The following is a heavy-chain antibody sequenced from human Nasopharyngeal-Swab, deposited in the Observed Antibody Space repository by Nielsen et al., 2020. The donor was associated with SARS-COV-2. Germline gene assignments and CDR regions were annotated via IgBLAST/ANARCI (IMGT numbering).Heavy chain of an antibody. CDR2: VSSTSTYI. CDR3: ARDLLSSWRAIGNWYFDL. Sequence: GGSLRLSCAASGFTFSSHAMNWVRQAPGKGLEWVSSVSSTSTYIYYADSVKGRFTISRDNAENSLYLQMNSLRAEDTAVYYCARDLLSSWRAIGNWYFDLWGRGTLVTVSS. D-gene: IGHD6-13*01. CDR1: GFTFSSHA. J-gene: IGHJ2*01. V-gene: IGHV3-21*01.